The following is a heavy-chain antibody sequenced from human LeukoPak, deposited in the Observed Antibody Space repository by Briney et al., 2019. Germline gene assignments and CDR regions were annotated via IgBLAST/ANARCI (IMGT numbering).Heavy chain of an antibody. D-gene: IGHD3-22*01. CDR2: IWYDGSNK. Sequence: GGSLRLSCAASGFTFSSYGMHWVRQAPGKGLEWVAVIWYDGSNKYYADSVKGRFTISRDNSKNTLYLQMNSLRAEDTAVYYCAKGTSSYYYDSSGYCDYWGQGTLVTVSS. V-gene: IGHV3-33*06. CDR3: AKGTSSYYYDSSGYCDY. J-gene: IGHJ4*02. CDR1: GFTFSSYG.